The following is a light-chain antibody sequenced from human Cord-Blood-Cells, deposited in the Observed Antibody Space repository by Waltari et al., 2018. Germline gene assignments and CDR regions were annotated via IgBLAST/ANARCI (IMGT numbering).Light chain of an antibody. V-gene: IGLV2-23*01. CDR1: SSDVGSYNH. CDR3: CSYAGSSSYV. J-gene: IGLJ1*01. CDR2: EGS. Sequence: QSALTQPASVPGSPGQSITISCTGTSSDVGSYNHVSCYPQHPGKAPKRMIYEGSKRPSGVSNRFSGSKSGNTASLTISGLQAEDEADYYCCSYAGSSSYVFGTGTKVTVL.